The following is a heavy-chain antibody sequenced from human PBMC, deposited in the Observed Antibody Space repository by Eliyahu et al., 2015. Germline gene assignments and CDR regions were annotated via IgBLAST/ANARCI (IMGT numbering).Heavy chain of an antibody. Sequence: EVQLVQSGAEVKKPGESLKISCQGSGYSXTXXWIGWVXQMPGKGLEWMGMIYPGDSNTIYSPSFQGQVTISVDRSISTAYLQWSSLKASDTAIYYCARPIGTTYSNDWYGGYWGQGTLVTVSS. CDR3: ARPIGTTYSNDWYGGY. D-gene: IGHD6-19*01. V-gene: IGHV5-51*01. CDR1: GYSXTXXW. J-gene: IGHJ4*02. CDR2: IYPGDSNT.